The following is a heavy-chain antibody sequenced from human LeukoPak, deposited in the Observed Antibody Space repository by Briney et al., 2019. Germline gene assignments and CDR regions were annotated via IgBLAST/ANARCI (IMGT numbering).Heavy chain of an antibody. Sequence: PGGSLRLSCAASGFTFSSYEMNWVRQAPGKGLEWVSYISSSGSTIYYADSVKGQFTISRDNAKNSLYLQMNSLRAEDTAVYYCASPYYYDSSGYYSQDYWGQGTLVTVSS. V-gene: IGHV3-48*03. CDR2: ISSSGSTI. CDR1: GFTFSSYE. D-gene: IGHD3-22*01. CDR3: ASPYYYDSSGYYSQDY. J-gene: IGHJ4*02.